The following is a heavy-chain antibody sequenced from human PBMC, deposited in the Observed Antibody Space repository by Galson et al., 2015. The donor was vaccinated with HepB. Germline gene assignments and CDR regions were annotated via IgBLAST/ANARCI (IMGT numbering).Heavy chain of an antibody. D-gene: IGHD3-10*01. CDR1: GFSLRTSTMC. CDR3: ARGVHGSGTYYIDY. CDR2: THWAEDT. Sequence: PALVKPTQTLTLTCTFSGFSLRTSTMCVGWVRQPPGKALERLARTHWAEDTHYSTSLKTRLTISKDTSKNQVVLTMANMDPVDTATYYCARGVHGSGTYYIDYWGQGTLVTVSS. J-gene: IGHJ4*02. V-gene: IGHV2-70*18.